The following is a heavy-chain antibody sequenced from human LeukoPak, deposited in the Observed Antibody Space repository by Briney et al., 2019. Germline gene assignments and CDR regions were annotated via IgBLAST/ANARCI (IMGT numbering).Heavy chain of an antibody. J-gene: IGHJ4*02. CDR2: ITGGAENT. D-gene: IGHD1-26*01. CDR3: AKVLSGSQDY. V-gene: IGHV3-23*01. CDR1: GFTFSGHA. Sequence: GGSLRLSCAASGFTFSGHAMSWVRQAPGKGLNWLSTITGGAENTYCAGSAKGRFTISRDNSKNTVYLQMDSLRVEDTAVYYCAKVLSGSQDYWGQGTLVTVFS.